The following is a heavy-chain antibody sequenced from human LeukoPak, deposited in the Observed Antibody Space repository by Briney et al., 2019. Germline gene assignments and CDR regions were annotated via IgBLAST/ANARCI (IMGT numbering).Heavy chain of an antibody. CDR1: GFTFSSYG. J-gene: IGHJ5*02. Sequence: GGSLRLSCAASGFTFSSYGMHWVRQAPGKGLEWVAVIRYDGSNKYYAGSVKGRFTISRDNSKNTLYLQMNSLRAEDTAVYYCAREGYSSSWYPWFDPWGQGTLVTVSS. CDR2: IRYDGSNK. V-gene: IGHV3-33*01. CDR3: AREGYSSSWYPWFDP. D-gene: IGHD6-13*01.